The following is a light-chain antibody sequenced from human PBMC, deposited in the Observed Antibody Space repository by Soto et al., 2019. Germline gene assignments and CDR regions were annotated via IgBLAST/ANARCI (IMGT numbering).Light chain of an antibody. Sequence: EVVLTQSPGTLSLSPGERGTLFCRASQSVSSSYLAWYQLKPGQPPRLLIYAASSRATGIPDRFSGSGSGTDFTLTISRLEPEDFAVYYCHQYGPSYPNTFGQGTILEIK. CDR2: AAS. V-gene: IGKV3-20*01. J-gene: IGKJ2*01. CDR1: QSVSSSY. CDR3: HQYGPSYPNT.